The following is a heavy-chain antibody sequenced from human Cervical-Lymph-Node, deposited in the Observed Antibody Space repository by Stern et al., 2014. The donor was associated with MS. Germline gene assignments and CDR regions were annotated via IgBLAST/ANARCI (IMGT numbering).Heavy chain of an antibody. Sequence: QVQLVQSGAEVEKPGASVKVSCEAFGYTFTDHYIHWIRQAPGQGLEWMGWISPNHGSKRYAQKFKGRVTMTRAKSNSTAYMEVTKVTCVDPAVYDGSCAAGSLGHCSFAVFYIGCLGFDPWGQGTLVIVSS. J-gene: IGHJ5*02. CDR3: SCAAGSLGHCSFAVFYIGCLGFDP. V-gene: IGHV1-2*02. CDR1: GYTFTDHY. CDR2: ISPNHGSK. D-gene: IGHD2-15*01.